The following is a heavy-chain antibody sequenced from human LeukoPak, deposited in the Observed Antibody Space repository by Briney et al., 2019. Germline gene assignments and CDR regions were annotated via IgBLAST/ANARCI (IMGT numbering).Heavy chain of an antibody. CDR2: ISGSGGST. CDR1: GFTFSSYA. V-gene: IGHV3-23*01. Sequence: GGSLRLSCATSGFTFSSYAMSWVRQAPGKGLEWVSAISGSGGSTYYADSVKGRFAISRDNSENTLYLQMNSLRAEDTAVHYCAKYAGVRGVIIDYWGQGTLVTVSS. CDR3: AKYAGVRGVIIDY. J-gene: IGHJ4*02. D-gene: IGHD3-10*01.